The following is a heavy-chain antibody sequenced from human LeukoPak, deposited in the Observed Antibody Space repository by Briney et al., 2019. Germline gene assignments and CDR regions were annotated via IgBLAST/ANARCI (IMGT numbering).Heavy chain of an antibody. D-gene: IGHD4-4*01. V-gene: IGHV5-51*01. J-gene: IGHJ4*02. Sequence: GESLQISCQGSGYSFTSYWIGWVRQLPGKGLEWMGIIYPGDSDTRYSPSFQGQVTISADKSISTAYLQWSSLKASDTAMYYCASNYSGNLYYFDYWGQGTLVTVSS. CDR2: IYPGDSDT. CDR3: ASNYSGNLYYFDY. CDR1: GYSFTSYW.